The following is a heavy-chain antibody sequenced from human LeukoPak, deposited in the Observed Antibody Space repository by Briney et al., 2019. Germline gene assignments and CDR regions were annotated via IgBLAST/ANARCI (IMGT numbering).Heavy chain of an antibody. CDR3: AKGGGGSEVDY. CDR2: ISWDGVST. Sequence: GGSLRLSCAASGFTFDDYTMHWVRHAPGKGLEWVSLISWDGVSTYYADSVKGRFTISGDNSKNSLYLQMNSLRTEDTALYYCAKGGGGSEVDYWGQGTLVTVSS. D-gene: IGHD1-26*01. V-gene: IGHV3-43*01. J-gene: IGHJ4*02. CDR1: GFTFDDYT.